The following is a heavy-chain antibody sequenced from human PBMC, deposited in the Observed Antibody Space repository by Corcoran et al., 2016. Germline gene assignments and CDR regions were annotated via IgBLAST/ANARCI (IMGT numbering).Heavy chain of an antibody. V-gene: IGHV6-1*01. D-gene: IGHD6-25*01. J-gene: IGHJ5*02. CDR1: GDSVSSNSAA. CDR2: TYYRSKWYN. Sequence: QVQLQQSGPGLVKPSQTLSLTCAISGDSVSSNSAAWNWIRQSSSRGLEWLGRTYYRSKWYNDYAVSVKSRITINPDTSKNQFSLHLNYVTPDVTAVYYCARDRAAAPVRVFDPWGQGSLVTVSS. CDR3: ARDRAAAPVRVFDP.